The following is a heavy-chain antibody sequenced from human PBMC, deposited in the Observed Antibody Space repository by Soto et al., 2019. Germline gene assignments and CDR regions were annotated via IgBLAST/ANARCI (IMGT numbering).Heavy chain of an antibody. D-gene: IGHD3-3*01. CDR3: ARDYLHGYYFDD. CDR1: GGSISSGGYS. CDR2: IYHSGST. J-gene: IGHJ4*02. Sequence: SETLSLTCAVSGGSISSGGYSWSWIRQPPGKGLERIGYIYHSGSTDYNPSLKSRVNISVNKSKNQFSLNLTSVTAADTAVYFCARDYLHGYYFDDWGQGILVTVSS. V-gene: IGHV4-30-2*01.